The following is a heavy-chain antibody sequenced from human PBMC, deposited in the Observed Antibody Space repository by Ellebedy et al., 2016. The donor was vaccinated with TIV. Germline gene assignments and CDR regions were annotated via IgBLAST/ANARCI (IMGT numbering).Heavy chain of an antibody. V-gene: IGHV3-53*01. D-gene: IGHD6-6*01. CDR1: GFTVSRNY. Sequence: GESLKISCAASGFTVSRNYMSWVRQAPGKGLEWVSVMYSDGSRYYADSVKGRFTISRDNSKNTLYLQMNSLRVEDTAVYYCARIDSSSSHRGYWGQGTLVTVSS. CDR2: MYSDGSR. J-gene: IGHJ4*02. CDR3: ARIDSSSSHRGY.